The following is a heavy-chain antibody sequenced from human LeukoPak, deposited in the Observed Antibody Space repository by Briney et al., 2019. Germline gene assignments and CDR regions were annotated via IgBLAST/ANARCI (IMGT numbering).Heavy chain of an antibody. D-gene: IGHD3-9*01. V-gene: IGHV4-39*01. J-gene: IGHJ3*02. CDR1: GGSISSSSSY. Sequence: SETLSLTCTVSGGSISSSSSYWGWIRQPPGKGLEWIGSIYYSGSTYYNPSLKSRVTISVDTSKNQFSLKLSSMTAADTAVYYCATVGRGGDYYDILTGYYKGAFDIWGQGTMVTVSS. CDR2: IYYSGST. CDR3: ATVGRGGDYYDILTGYYKGAFDI.